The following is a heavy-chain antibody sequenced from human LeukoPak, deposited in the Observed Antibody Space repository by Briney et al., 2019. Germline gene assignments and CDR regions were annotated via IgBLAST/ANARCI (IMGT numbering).Heavy chain of an antibody. CDR1: GFTFSSYA. Sequence: GGSLRLSCAASGFTFSSYAMIRVRLAPGKGLEWVSSIGGSGSNTYYADSVKGRFTISRDKSKNTVYLQMNSLRAEDTAVYYCAKFSRDYYDSSGYYYDHWGQGTLVTVSS. D-gene: IGHD3-22*01. J-gene: IGHJ5*02. V-gene: IGHV3-23*01. CDR3: AKFSRDYYDSSGYYYDH. CDR2: IGGSGSNT.